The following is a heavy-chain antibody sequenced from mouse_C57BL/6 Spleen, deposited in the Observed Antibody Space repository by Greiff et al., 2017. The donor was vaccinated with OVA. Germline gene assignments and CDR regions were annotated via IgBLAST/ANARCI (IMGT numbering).Heavy chain of an antibody. CDR1: GYTFTSYW. V-gene: IGHV1-61*01. CDR2: IYPSDSET. Sequence: QVQLQQPGAELVRPGSSVKLSCKASGYTFTSYWMDWVKQRPGQGLEWIGNIYPSDSETHYNQKFKDKATLTVDKSSSTAYMQLSSLTSEDSAVYYCARLPYFDYWGQGTTLTVSS. J-gene: IGHJ2*01. CDR3: ARLPYFDY.